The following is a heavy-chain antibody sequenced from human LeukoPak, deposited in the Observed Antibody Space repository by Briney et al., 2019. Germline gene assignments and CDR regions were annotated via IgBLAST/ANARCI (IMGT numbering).Heavy chain of an antibody. CDR2: IYYSGST. CDR3: ARGGRYYYDSSGYYLL. Sequence: SETLSLTCTVSGGSISSYYWSWLRQPPGKGLEWIGYIYYSGSTNYNPSLKSRVTISVDTSKNQFSLKLGSVTAADTAVYYCARGGRYYYDSSGYYLLWGQGTLVTVSS. D-gene: IGHD3-22*01. V-gene: IGHV4-59*01. CDR1: GGSISSYY. J-gene: IGHJ4*02.